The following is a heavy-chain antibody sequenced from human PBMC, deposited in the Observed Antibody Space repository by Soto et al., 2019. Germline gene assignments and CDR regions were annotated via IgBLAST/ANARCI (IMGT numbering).Heavy chain of an antibody. Sequence: PGGSLRLSCTASGFTFSNYYMTWFRQAPGKGLEWVSYISSSSSYINYADSVKGRFTISRDNAGNSLYLQMNSLRAEDTAVYHCARVNEGGYREVDYWGQGTLVTVSS. D-gene: IGHD3-22*01. V-gene: IGHV3-11*06. CDR1: GFTFSNYY. CDR3: ARVNEGGYREVDY. CDR2: ISSSSSYI. J-gene: IGHJ4*02.